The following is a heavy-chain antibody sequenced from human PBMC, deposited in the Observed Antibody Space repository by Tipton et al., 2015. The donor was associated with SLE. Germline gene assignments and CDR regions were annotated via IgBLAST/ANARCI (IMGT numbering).Heavy chain of an antibody. V-gene: IGHV4-39*07. Sequence: TLSLTCTVSGGSISSSSYYWGWIRQPPGKGLEWIGSIYYSGSTYYNPSLKSRVTISVDTSKNQFSLKLTSVTAADTAVYYCARGKYFDYWGQGTLVTVSS. CDR3: ARGKYFDY. J-gene: IGHJ4*02. CDR1: GGSISSSSYY. CDR2: IYYSGST.